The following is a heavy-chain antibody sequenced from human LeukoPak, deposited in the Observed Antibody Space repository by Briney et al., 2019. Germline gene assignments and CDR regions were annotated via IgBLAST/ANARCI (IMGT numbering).Heavy chain of an antibody. CDR3: ARNALTTDYGGNSGTAFDI. V-gene: IGHV4-34*01. CDR1: GFTFRNYA. Sequence: GSLRLSCSASGFTFRNYAMSWVRQSPGKGLEWIGEINHSGSTNYNPSLKSRVTISVDTSKNQFSLKLSSVTAADTAVYYCARNALTTDYGGNSGTAFDIWGQGTMVTVSS. CDR2: INHSGST. D-gene: IGHD4-23*01. J-gene: IGHJ3*02.